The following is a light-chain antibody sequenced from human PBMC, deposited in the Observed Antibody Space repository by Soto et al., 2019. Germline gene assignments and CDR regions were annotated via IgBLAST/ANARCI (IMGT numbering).Light chain of an antibody. J-gene: IGKJ4*01. Sequence: EIVLAQSPDTLSLSPGERATLSCRTSQSMSTNYLAWYQQKSGQPPRLLIYGASIRATGIPDRFSGSGSGTDFTLTISRLEPEDFAVYYSHQYDISPLTFGGGAKVEIK. CDR1: QSMSTNY. CDR2: GAS. V-gene: IGKV3-20*01. CDR3: HQYDISPLT.